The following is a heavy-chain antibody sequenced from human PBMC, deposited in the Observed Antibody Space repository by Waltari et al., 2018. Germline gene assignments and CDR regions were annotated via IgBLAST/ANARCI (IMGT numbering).Heavy chain of an antibody. D-gene: IGHD6-19*01. Sequence: QAPGKGLEWVANIKQDGSEKYYVDSVKGRFTISRDNAKNSLYLQMNSLRAEDTAVYYCARESQGYSSGWYLDYWGQGTLVTVSS. V-gene: IGHV3-7*01. J-gene: IGHJ4*02. CDR3: ARESQGYSSGWYLDY. CDR2: IKQDGSEK.